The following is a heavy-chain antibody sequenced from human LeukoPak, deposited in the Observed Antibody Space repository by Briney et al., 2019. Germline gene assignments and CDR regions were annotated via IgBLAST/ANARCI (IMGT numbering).Heavy chain of an antibody. CDR2: INSDGSST. CDR3: AREFLWGATLLFDY. V-gene: IGHV3-74*01. J-gene: IGHJ4*02. Sequence: GGSLRLSCAASGFTFSSYWMHWVRQAPGKGLVWVSRINSDGSSTSYADSVKGRFTISRDNAKNTLYLQMNSLRAEDTAVYYCAREFLWGATLLFDYWGQGTLVTVSS. D-gene: IGHD1-26*01. CDR1: GFTFSSYW.